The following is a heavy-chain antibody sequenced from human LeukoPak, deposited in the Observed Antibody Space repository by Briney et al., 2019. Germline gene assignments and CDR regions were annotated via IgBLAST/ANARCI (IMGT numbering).Heavy chain of an antibody. CDR1: GFSFSSHG. CDR2: ISPSGDIT. J-gene: IGHJ1*01. Sequence: GGSLRLSCAGSGFSFSSHGMNWVRQAPGKGLEWVSGISPSGDITYYTDSVRGRFTISRDNFKNTLSLQVNSLRAEDTALYFCVRSITMFQHWGQGTLVSVSP. CDR3: VRSITMFQH. D-gene: IGHD3-10*01. V-gene: IGHV3-23*01.